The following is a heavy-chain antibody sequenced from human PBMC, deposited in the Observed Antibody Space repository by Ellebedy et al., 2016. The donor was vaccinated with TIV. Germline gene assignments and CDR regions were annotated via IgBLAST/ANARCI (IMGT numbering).Heavy chain of an antibody. CDR3: ATDPDGVYGDTSAY. J-gene: IGHJ4*02. D-gene: IGHD4-17*01. CDR1: GFTVSSRY. CDR2: IYTVGET. Sequence: GGSLRLSCAASGFTVSSRYMNWVRQAPGKGLEWVSVIYTVGETYYADSVKGRFTVTRDNSKNPLYLQMNSLSAEDTAVYYCATDPDGVYGDTSAYWGRGTLVTVSS. V-gene: IGHV3-53*01.